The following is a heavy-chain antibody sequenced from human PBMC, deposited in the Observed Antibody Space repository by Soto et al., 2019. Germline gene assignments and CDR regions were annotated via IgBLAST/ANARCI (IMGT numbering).Heavy chain of an antibody. CDR3: ARDSWRQVRFDY. Sequence: SETLSLTCTVSGGSISSSDDYWSWIRQPPGKGLEWIGYVYFRGNTYFNPSLRSRVTMSVDTTKNQFSLKLTSVTAADTAVYFCARDSWRQVRFDYWGQGALVTVSS. CDR1: GGSISSSDDY. CDR2: VYFRGNT. D-gene: IGHD5-18*01. J-gene: IGHJ4*02. V-gene: IGHV4-30-4*01.